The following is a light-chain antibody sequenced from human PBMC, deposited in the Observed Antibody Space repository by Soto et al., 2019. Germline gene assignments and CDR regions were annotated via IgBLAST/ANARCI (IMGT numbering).Light chain of an antibody. V-gene: IGLV1-44*01. CDR3: AAWDDSLNGVV. J-gene: IGLJ2*01. Sequence: QAVVTQPPSASVTPGQRVTISCSGSSSNIGSNPVNWYQQLPGTAPKLLIYSNNQRPSGVPDRFSGSKSGTSASLAISGRQSEDEADYYCAAWDDSLNGVVVGGGTKVTV. CDR1: SSNIGSNP. CDR2: SNN.